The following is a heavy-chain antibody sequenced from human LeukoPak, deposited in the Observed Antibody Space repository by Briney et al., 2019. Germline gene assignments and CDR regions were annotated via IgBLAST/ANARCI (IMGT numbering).Heavy chain of an antibody. D-gene: IGHD3-3*01. J-gene: IGHJ5*02. CDR3: ARENDFWSGXYXPAFGP. V-gene: IGHV3-7*01. CDR1: GFPFSSYW. CDR2: XXEDGTEX. Sequence: PGGSLILSCVVSGFPFSSYWMTWVRQAPGKGLEWVAXXXEDGTEXYYVDSVRGRFTISRDNAKNSLYLQMNSLRAEDTAVYYCARENDFWSGXYXPAFGPWGQGTLVTVSS.